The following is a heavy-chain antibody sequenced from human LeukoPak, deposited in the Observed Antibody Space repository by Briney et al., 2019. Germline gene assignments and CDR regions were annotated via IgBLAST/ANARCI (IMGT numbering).Heavy chain of an antibody. D-gene: IGHD3-22*01. Sequence: ASVKVSCKASGYTFASYYMHWVRRAPGQGLEWMGIINPSGGSTSYAQKFQGRVTMTRDMSTSTVYMELSSLRSEDTAVYYCARESPTYYYDSSGYYPGVWGQGTLVTVSS. CDR2: INPSGGST. J-gene: IGHJ4*02. V-gene: IGHV1-46*01. CDR1: GYTFASYY. CDR3: ARESPTYYYDSSGYYPGV.